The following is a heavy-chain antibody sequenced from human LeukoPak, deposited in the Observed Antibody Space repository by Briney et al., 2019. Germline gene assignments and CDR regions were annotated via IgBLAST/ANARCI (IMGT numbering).Heavy chain of an antibody. J-gene: IGHJ4*02. V-gene: IGHV4-39*07. D-gene: IGHD4-23*01. Sequence: SETLSLTCTVSGGSISSSSYYWGWIRQPAGKGLEWIGSIYYSGSTYYNPSLKSRVTISVDTSKNQFSLKLTSVTAADTAVYYCARRRGGNNYYFDYWGQGTLVIVSS. CDR2: IYYSGST. CDR3: ARRRGGNNYYFDY. CDR1: GGSISSSSYY.